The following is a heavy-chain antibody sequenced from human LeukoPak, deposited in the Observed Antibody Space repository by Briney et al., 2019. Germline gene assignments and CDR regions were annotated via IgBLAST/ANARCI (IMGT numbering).Heavy chain of an antibody. J-gene: IGHJ5*02. Sequence: GGSVRLLCATAGLHLWIFGILWVRQTPGKGVEGAAAIQYYGSKQYYGDSVNRQFTISRDSSKNTVYLQMNSLRDDDTAVYYCARDVDTSSHSSQLDPWGQGTLVTVSS. V-gene: IGHV3-33*08. CDR3: ARDVDTSSHSSQLDP. D-gene: IGHD5-18*01. CDR1: GLHLWIFG. CDR2: IQYYGSKQ.